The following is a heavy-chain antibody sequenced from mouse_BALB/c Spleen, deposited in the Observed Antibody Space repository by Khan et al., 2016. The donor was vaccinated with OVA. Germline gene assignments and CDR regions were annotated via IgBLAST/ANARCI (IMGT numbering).Heavy chain of an antibody. J-gene: IGHJ4*01. V-gene: IGHV9-3-1*01. D-gene: IGHD1-1*01. CDR2: IYTYTGEP. CDR1: GYTFTNYG. Sequence: QIQLVQSGPKLKKPGETVKISCKASGYTFTNYGMNWVKQAPGKGLKWMGWIYTYTGEPTYADDFKGRFAFSLESSASTAFLQINNLTNDDTATYFCARGSSRAMDYWGQGTSVTVSS. CDR3: ARGSSRAMDY.